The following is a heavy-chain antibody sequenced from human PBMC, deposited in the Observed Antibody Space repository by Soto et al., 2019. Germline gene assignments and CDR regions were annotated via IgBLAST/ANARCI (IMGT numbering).Heavy chain of an antibody. CDR3: TTGGIFGVVIIRKPDYHFYMDV. CDR1: VSGFSFSNAC. D-gene: IGHD3-3*01. V-gene: IGHV3-15*01. Sequence: PGGSLRLSCAASVSGFSFSNACMSWVRQAPGKGLEWIGRIKTKSDGWTTDYAATVKGRFTVSRDDSKNTLYLQMNGLKTEDTAVYYCTTGGIFGVVIIRKPDYHFYMDVWGRGTTVTVSS. CDR2: IKTKSDGWTT. J-gene: IGHJ6*03.